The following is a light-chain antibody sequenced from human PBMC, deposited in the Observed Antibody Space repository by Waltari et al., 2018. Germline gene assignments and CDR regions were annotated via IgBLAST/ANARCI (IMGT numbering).Light chain of an antibody. CDR1: ELPRKY. CDR2: EDT. V-gene: IGLV3-10*01. Sequence: YELTQPPSLSVSPGQTARITCSGHELPRKYAYWFQQKSGQAPPLVMYEDTKRPSGIPERFSGSSSGTVATLTITGAQVDDEADYYCYSSDSTGLRVFGGGTTVVVL. CDR3: YSSDSTGLRV. J-gene: IGLJ1*01.